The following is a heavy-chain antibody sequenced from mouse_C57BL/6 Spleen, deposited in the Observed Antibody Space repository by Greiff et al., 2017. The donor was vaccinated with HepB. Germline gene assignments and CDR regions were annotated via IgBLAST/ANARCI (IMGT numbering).Heavy chain of an antibody. D-gene: IGHD1-1*01. V-gene: IGHV1-61*01. CDR2: IYPSDSET. CDR3: ARPNYYGPYFDY. Sequence: QVQLKESGAELVRPGSSVKLSCKASGYTFTSYWMDWVKQRPGQGLEWIGNIYPSDSETHYNQKFKDKATLTVDKSSSTAYMQLSSLTSEDSAVYYCARPNYYGPYFDYWGQGTTLTVSS. CDR1: GYTFTSYW. J-gene: IGHJ2*01.